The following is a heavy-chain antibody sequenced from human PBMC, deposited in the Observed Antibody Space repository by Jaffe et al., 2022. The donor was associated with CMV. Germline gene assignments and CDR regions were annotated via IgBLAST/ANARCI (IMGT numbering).Heavy chain of an antibody. CDR3: ATMGPYKMNFGQGMDS. V-gene: IGHV3-33*08. D-gene: IGHD1-20*01. CDR1: GFTFGSDG. Sequence: QVQLVESGGGVVQPGKSLRLSCVASGFTFGSDGMHWVRQAPGQGLEWVADIWYDGSNQHYADSVKGRFTISRDNSKNTLFLQMNSLRVEDTAVYYCATMGPYKMNFGQGMDSWGQGTLVTVSS. CDR2: IWYDGSNQ. J-gene: IGHJ4*02.